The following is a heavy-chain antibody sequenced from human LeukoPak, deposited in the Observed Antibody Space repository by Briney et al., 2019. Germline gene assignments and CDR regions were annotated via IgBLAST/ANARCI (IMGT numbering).Heavy chain of an antibody. J-gene: IGHJ4*02. D-gene: IGHD2-2*02. V-gene: IGHV4-34*01. CDR3: ARGRGSCSSTSCYKGAPFDY. CDR1: GGSISSYY. CDR2: INHSGST. Sequence: SETLSLTCTVSGGSISSYYWSWIRQPPGKGLEWIGEINHSGSTNYNPSLKSRVTISVDTSKNQFSLKLSSVTAADTAVYYCARGRGSCSSTSCYKGAPFDYWGQGTLVTVSS.